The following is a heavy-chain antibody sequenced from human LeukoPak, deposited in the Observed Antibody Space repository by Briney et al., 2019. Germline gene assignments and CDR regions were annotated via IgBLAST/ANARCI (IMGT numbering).Heavy chain of an antibody. CDR1: GYTFTGYY. Sequence: ASVKVSCKASGYTFTGYYMQWVRQAPGQGLEWMGWINPNSGGTNYAQKFQGRVTMTRDTSISTAYMELSRLRSDDTAVYYCARARYSSGWYYFDYWGQGTLVTVSS. D-gene: IGHD6-19*01. CDR3: ARARYSSGWYYFDY. V-gene: IGHV1-2*02. CDR2: INPNSGGT. J-gene: IGHJ4*02.